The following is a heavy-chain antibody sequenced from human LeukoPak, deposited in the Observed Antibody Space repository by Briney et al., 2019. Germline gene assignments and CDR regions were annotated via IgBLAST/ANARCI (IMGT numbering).Heavy chain of an antibody. V-gene: IGHV4-34*01. D-gene: IGHD3-22*01. J-gene: IGHJ6*03. CDR1: GGSFSGYY. Sequence: SETLSLTCAVYGGSFSGYYWSWIRQPPGKGLEWIGEINHSGSTNYKPSLKSPVTISVDTSKNQFSLKLSPVTAADTGVYYCARSSEGRYYYDSSGFSYYYYYMDVWGKGTTVTISS. CDR2: INHSGST. CDR3: ARSSEGRYYYDSSGFSYYYYYMDV.